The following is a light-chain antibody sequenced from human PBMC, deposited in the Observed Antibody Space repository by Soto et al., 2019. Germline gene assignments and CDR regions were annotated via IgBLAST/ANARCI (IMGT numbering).Light chain of an antibody. V-gene: IGKV1-9*01. Sequence: DIQLTQSPSFLSASVGDRVTMTCRASQGISSYLAWYQQKPGKAPKLLIYAASTLQSGVPSRFSGSGSGTEFTLTISSLQPEDFATYYCQQVYAYPSTFGGGTKVDI. CDR3: QQVYAYPST. J-gene: IGKJ4*01. CDR2: AAS. CDR1: QGISSY.